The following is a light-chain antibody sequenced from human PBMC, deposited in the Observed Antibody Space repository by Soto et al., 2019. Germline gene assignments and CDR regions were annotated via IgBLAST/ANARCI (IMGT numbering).Light chain of an antibody. CDR3: QQTYYTPLT. CDR1: QFISTY. CDR2: ATS. V-gene: IGKV1-39*01. J-gene: IGKJ4*01. Sequence: DIQMTQSPSSLSASVGDSVTITCRASQFISTYLNWYQQKPGRAPKLLIYATSNLHSGVPARFSGSGSGTDFSLTISSLQREDFATYFCQQTYYTPLTVGGGTKVEIK.